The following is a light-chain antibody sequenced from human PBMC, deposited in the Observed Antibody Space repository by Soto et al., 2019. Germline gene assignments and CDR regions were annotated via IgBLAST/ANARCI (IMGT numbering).Light chain of an antibody. J-gene: IGKJ1*01. CDR2: SAS. V-gene: IGKV1-39*01. CDR3: QQSYSTPWT. Sequence: DIQMTQSPSSLSASVGDRVTITCRASQSIYNYLNWYHQKPGKAPKLLIYSASSLQSGVPSRFSGSGSGTDFTLTISSLQPEDFATYYCQQSYSTPWTFGQGTKVEIK. CDR1: QSIYNY.